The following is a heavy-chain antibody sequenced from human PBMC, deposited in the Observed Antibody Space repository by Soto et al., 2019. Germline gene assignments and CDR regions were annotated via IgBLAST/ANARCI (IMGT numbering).Heavy chain of an antibody. J-gene: IGHJ6*02. V-gene: IGHV1-18*01. Sequence: ASVKVSCKASGYTFSNDGINRVRQAPGQGLEWMGWISAYNGNTEYAQNFQGRVTMTTDTSTSTAYMELRSLRSDDTAVYSCARGGPTSADYYYGMDVWGLGTTVTVSS. D-gene: IGHD3-10*01. CDR1: GYTFSNDG. CDR2: ISAYNGNT. CDR3: ARGGPTSADYYYGMDV.